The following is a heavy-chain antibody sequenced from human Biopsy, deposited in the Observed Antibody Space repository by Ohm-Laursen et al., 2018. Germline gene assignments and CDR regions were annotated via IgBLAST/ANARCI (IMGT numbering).Heavy chain of an antibody. CDR1: GGSISSRNHY. J-gene: IGHJ4*02. D-gene: IGHD3-3*01. V-gene: IGHV4-39*01. CDR2: VYYSGST. CDR3: ARHSLDDFWSGAHYYFDY. Sequence: TLSITCSVSGGSISSRNHYWGWLRQPPGKGLEWIGHVYYSGSTFYNSSLESRVTVSVDTSKNQFHLRLTSMSASDTAVYYCARHSLDDFWSGAHYYFDYWGLGTLVTVSS.